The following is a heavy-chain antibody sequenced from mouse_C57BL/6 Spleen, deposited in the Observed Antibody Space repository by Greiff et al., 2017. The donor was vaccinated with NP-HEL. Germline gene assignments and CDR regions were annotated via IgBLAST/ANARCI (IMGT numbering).Heavy chain of an antibody. V-gene: IGHV1-80*01. CDR3: ARKGNYYDSYLFAY. Sequence: QVQLQQSGAELVKPGASVKISCKASGYAFSSYWMNWVKQRPGKGLEWIGQIYPGDGDTNYNGKFKGKATLTADKSSSTAYMQLSSLTSEDSAVYFCARKGNYYDSYLFAYWGQGTLVTVSA. CDR2: IYPGDGDT. D-gene: IGHD2-4*01. J-gene: IGHJ3*01. CDR1: GYAFSSYW.